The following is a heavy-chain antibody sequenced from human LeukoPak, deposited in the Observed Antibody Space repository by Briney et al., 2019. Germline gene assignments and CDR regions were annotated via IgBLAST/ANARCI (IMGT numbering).Heavy chain of an antibody. D-gene: IGHD3-22*01. J-gene: IGHJ5*02. CDR3: ARYDSSGYYYEGWFDP. CDR1: GGSISSSSYY. V-gene: IGHV4-39*07. Sequence: PSETLSLTCTVSGGSISSSSYYWGWIRQPPGKGLEWIGSIYYSGSTYYNPSLKSRVTISVDTSKNQFSLKLSSVTAADTAVYYCARYDSSGYYYEGWFDPWGQGTLVTVSS. CDR2: IYYSGST.